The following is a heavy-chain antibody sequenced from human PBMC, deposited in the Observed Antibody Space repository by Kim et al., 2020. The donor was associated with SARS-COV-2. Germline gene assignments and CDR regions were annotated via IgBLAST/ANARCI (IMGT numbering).Heavy chain of an antibody. D-gene: IGHD4-17*01. CDR2: IYYSGST. V-gene: IGHV4-39*02. CDR3: ARDDYGDYPYDLTY. Sequence: SETLSLTCTVSGGSISSSSYYWGWIRQPPGKGLEWIGSIYYSGSTYYNPSLKSRVTISVDTSKNQFSLKLSSVTAADTAVYYCARDDYGDYPYDLTYWGQGTLVTVSS. J-gene: IGHJ4*02. CDR1: GGSISSSSYY.